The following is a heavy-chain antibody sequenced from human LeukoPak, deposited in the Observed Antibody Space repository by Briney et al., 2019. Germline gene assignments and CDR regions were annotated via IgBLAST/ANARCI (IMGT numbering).Heavy chain of an antibody. V-gene: IGHV4-30-2*01. CDR1: GGSISSGGYS. CDR2: IYHSGST. Sequence: SQTLSLTCAVSGGSISSGGYSWSWIRQPPGKGPEWIGYIYHSGSTYYNPSLKSRVTISVDRSKNQFSLKLSSVTAADTAVYYCASSYSSSSFDYWGQGTLVTVSS. CDR3: ASSYSSSSFDY. J-gene: IGHJ4*02. D-gene: IGHD6-6*01.